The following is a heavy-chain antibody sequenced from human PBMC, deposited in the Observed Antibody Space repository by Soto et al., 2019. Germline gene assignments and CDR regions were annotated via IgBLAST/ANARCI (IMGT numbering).Heavy chain of an antibody. V-gene: IGHV3-48*02. CDR1: EFTFSSYS. CDR3: AREDIMGTRSFDY. J-gene: IGHJ4*02. Sequence: LRLSCGVSEFTFSSYSMNWVRQAPGKGLEWLSYICSRSQTIFYADSVKGRFTISRDNAKNSLYLQMNSLRDEDTAVYFCAREDIMGTRSFDYWGQGTLVTV. D-gene: IGHD1-26*01. CDR2: ICSRSQTI.